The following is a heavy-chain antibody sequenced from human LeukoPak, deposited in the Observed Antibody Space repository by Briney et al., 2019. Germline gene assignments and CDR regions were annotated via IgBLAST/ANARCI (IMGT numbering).Heavy chain of an antibody. J-gene: IGHJ4*02. CDR3: ARDSYYCSSTSCYQDY. CDR1: AFTFSSYA. Sequence: GGSLRLSCAASAFTFSSYAMSWVRQAPGKGLEWVSLISASGRSTNYADSVEGRFTISRDNFKNTLYLQMHSLRAEDTAVYYCARDSYYCSSTSCYQDYWGQGTLVTVSS. CDR2: ISASGRST. D-gene: IGHD2-2*01. V-gene: IGHV3-23*01.